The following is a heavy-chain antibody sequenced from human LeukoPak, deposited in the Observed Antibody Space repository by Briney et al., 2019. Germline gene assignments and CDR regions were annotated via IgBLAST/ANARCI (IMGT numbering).Heavy chain of an antibody. Sequence: GSLRLSCAASGFTFSNYAMSWVRQAPGKGLEWVSAISGNGDNTHYADSVKGRFTISRDNSKNTLYLQMNSLRADDTAIYYCVKEATSAGATSLAYWGQGTLVTVSS. V-gene: IGHV3-23*01. CDR1: GFTFSNYA. CDR2: ISGNGDNT. J-gene: IGHJ4*02. D-gene: IGHD1-26*01. CDR3: VKEATSAGATSLAY.